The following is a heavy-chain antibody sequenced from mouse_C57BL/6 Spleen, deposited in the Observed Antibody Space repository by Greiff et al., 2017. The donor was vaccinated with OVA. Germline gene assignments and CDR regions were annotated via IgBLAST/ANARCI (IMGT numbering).Heavy chain of an antibody. CDR1: GFTFSSYA. Sequence: EVQVVESGGGLVKPGGSLKLSCAASGFTFSSYAMSWVRQTPEKRLEWVATISDGGSYTYYPDNVKGRFTISRDNAKNNLYLQMSHLKSEDTAMYYCARESYGNWYFDVWGTGTTVTVSS. CDR3: ARESYGNWYFDV. D-gene: IGHD2-1*01. CDR2: ISDGGSYT. V-gene: IGHV5-4*01. J-gene: IGHJ1*03.